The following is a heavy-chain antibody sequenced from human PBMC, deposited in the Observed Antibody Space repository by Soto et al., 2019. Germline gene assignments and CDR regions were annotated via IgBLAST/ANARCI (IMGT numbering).Heavy chain of an antibody. D-gene: IGHD3-3*01. CDR2: MNPNSGNT. CDR1: GYTFTIYD. V-gene: IGHV1-8*01. J-gene: IGHJ6*03. CDR3: ARWKIYDFWSGLLYYYYYMDV. Sequence: GASVKVSCTASGYTFTIYDINWVRQATGQGLEWMGWMNPNSGNTGYAQKFQGRVTMTRNTSISTAYMELSSLRSEDTAVYYCARWKIYDFWSGLLYYYYYMDVWGKGTTVTVSS.